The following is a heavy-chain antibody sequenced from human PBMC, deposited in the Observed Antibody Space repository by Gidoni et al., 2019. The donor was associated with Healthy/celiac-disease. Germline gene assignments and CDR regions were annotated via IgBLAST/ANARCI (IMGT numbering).Heavy chain of an antibody. D-gene: IGHD5-12*01. J-gene: IGHJ5*02. Sequence: QVQLVESGGGVVQPGRSLRLSCAASGFTFSRYGMHWVRQAPGKGLGWVAVIWYDGSNKYYADSVKGRFTISRDNSKNTLYLQMNSLRAEDTAVYYCARDLGIAIVATTGRFDPWGQGTLVTVSS. CDR2: IWYDGSNK. V-gene: IGHV3-33*01. CDR3: ARDLGIAIVATTGRFDP. CDR1: GFTFSRYG.